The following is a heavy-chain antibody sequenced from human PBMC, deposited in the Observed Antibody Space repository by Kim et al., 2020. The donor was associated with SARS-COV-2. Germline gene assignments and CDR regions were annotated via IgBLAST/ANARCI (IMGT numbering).Heavy chain of an antibody. J-gene: IGHJ4*02. CDR1: GFTFNYAW. Sequence: GGSLRLSCAASGFTFNYAWLSWVRQAPGKGLEWLGRIKGKIDGGTTEYAAPVKGRFTISRDDSKDTLYLQMNSLKTEDTAVYYCTTEGDHWGQGTLVTVSS. CDR2: IKGKIDGGTT. V-gene: IGHV3-15*01. CDR3: TTEGDH.